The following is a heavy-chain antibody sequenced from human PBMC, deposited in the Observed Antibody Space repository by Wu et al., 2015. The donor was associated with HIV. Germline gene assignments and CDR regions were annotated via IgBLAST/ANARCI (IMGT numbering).Heavy chain of an antibody. CDR1: GFTFTSSA. Sequence: QLVQSGPEVKKPGTSVKVSCKASGFTFTSSAMQWVRQARGQRLEWIGWIVVGSGNTNYAQKFQERVTITRDMSTSTAYMELSSLRSEDTAVYYCAASLITSSGYRNYYYGMDVWGQGTTVTVSS. CDR2: IVVGSGNT. V-gene: IGHV1-58*02. CDR3: AASLITSSGYRNYYYGMDV. J-gene: IGHJ6*02. D-gene: IGHD3-22*01.